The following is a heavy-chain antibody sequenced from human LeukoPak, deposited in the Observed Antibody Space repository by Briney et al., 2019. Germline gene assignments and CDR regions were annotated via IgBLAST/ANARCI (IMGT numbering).Heavy chain of an antibody. Sequence: SETLSLTCTVSGGSISGYYWSWMRQPAGKGLEWIGHIYTSGSTNYNPSLKSRVTISIDTSKNQFSLKLSSVTAADTAVYYCARERTAYSSSWSLDYWGQGTLVTVSS. CDR1: GGSISGYY. V-gene: IGHV4-4*07. J-gene: IGHJ4*02. D-gene: IGHD6-13*01. CDR2: IYTSGST. CDR3: ARERTAYSSSWSLDY.